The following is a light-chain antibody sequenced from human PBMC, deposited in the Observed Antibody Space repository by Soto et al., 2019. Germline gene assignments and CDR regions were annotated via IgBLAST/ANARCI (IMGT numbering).Light chain of an antibody. CDR1: NSNIGSNT. Sequence: QPVLTQPPSASGTPGQRVTISCSGSNSNIGSNTVNWYQQLPGTAPKLLIYYDNLRPSGVPDRISGSKSGTSASLAISGLQAEDEADYYCQAYDYSLTASVFGGGTKLTVL. CDR2: YDN. CDR3: QAYDYSLTASV. V-gene: IGLV1-44*01. J-gene: IGLJ3*02.